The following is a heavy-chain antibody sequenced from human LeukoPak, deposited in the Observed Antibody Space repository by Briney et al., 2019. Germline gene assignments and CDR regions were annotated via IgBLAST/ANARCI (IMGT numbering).Heavy chain of an antibody. Sequence: SETLSLTCTISYGSISSGYWSWIRQPPGNGLEWIGCIYYSGSTNYNPSLQSRVTMSVDTSKNQFSLKLSSVTAADTAVYYCASVRIAAAGLIFDYWGQGTLVTVSS. CDR1: YGSISSGY. CDR3: ASVRIAAAGLIFDY. V-gene: IGHV4-59*12. D-gene: IGHD6-13*01. J-gene: IGHJ4*02. CDR2: IYYSGST.